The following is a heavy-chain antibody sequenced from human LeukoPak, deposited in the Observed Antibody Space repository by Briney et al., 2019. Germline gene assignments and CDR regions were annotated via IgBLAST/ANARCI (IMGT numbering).Heavy chain of an antibody. CDR1: GYTLTELS. J-gene: IGHJ4*02. CDR2: FDPEDGET. V-gene: IGHV1-24*01. Sequence: ASVKVSCKVSGYTLTELSMHWVRQAPGKGLEWMGGFDPEDGETIYAQKFQGRVTKTDDTSTDTAYMELSSLRSEDTAVYYCATARDYYDSSGGYWGQGTLVTVSS. CDR3: ATARDYYDSSGGY. D-gene: IGHD3-22*01.